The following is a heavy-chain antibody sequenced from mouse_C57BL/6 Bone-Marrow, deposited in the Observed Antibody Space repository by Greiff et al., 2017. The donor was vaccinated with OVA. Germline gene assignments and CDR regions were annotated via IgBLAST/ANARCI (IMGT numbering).Heavy chain of an antibody. Sequence: VQLKQSGPVLVKPGASVKMSCKASGYTFTDYYMNWVKQSPGKSLEWIGVINPYNGGTSYNQKFKGKATLTVDKSSSTAYMELNSLTSEDSAVYYCAECWFAYWGQGTLVTVSA. CDR1: GYTFTDYY. CDR2: INPYNGGT. CDR3: AECWFAY. V-gene: IGHV1-19*01. J-gene: IGHJ3*01.